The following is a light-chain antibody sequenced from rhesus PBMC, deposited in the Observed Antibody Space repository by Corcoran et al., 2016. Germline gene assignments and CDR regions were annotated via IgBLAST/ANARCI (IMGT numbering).Light chain of an antibody. Sequence: DIQMTQSPSSLSASVGDTVTITCQASQGISKYLAWYQQKPGKAPKLLIYDASTLQSGVPSRCSGSGSGTEFTLPISSLQPEDFATYDCQQHNSYPRTFGQGTKVEIK. J-gene: IGKJ1*01. CDR3: QQHNSYPRT. CDR1: QGISKY. CDR2: DAS. V-gene: IGKV1-25*01.